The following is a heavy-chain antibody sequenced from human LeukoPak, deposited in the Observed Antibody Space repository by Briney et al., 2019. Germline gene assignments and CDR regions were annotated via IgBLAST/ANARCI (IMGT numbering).Heavy chain of an antibody. CDR1: GGSVGSGTYY. CDR3: ASDRDSSSWSDY. D-gene: IGHD6-13*01. Sequence: SETLSLTCTVSGGSVGSGTYYWSWIRQSPGKGLEWIGNVYYSGSAYYNPSLKSRVTMSVDTSKNQFSLKLSSVTAADTAVYYCASDRDSSSWSDYWGQGTLVTVSS. CDR2: VYYSGSA. J-gene: IGHJ4*02. V-gene: IGHV4-39*07.